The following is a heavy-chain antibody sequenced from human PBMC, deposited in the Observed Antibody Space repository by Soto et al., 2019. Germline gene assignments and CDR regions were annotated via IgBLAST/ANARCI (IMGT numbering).Heavy chain of an antibody. J-gene: IGHJ6*02. D-gene: IGHD2-15*01. CDR3: ARESVVGWSPRYGMDV. CDR2: IKQDGSEK. V-gene: IGHV3-7*01. Sequence: QAGGSLRLSCAASGFTFSSYWMSWVRQAPGKGLEWVANIKQDGSEKYYVDSVKGRFTISRDNAKNSLYLQMNSLRAEDTAVYYCARESVVGWSPRYGMDVWGQGTTVTVSS. CDR1: GFTFSSYW.